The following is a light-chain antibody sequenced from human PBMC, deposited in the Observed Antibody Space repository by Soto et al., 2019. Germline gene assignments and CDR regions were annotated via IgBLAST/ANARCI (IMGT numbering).Light chain of an antibody. CDR2: AAS. CDR3: QQSFITPHT. J-gene: IGKJ2*01. Sequence: GDRFPITCLASQGISSYLAWYQQKPGKAPKLLIYAASTLQSGVPSRFSGTGSGTDFTLTISSLQPEDFATYYCQQSFITPHTFGQGTKVDIK. CDR1: QGISSY. V-gene: IGKV1-39*01.